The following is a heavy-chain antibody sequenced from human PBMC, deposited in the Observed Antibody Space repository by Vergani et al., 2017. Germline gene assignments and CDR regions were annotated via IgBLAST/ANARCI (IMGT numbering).Heavy chain of an antibody. CDR3: ARHSTVEWLVKLGWIDP. CDR1: GASIRSSNYY. D-gene: IGHD6-19*01. Sequence: QLQLQESGPGLVKPSATLSLTCSVSGASIRSSNYYWCCIRQPPGKGLEWIASIYYSGSTYYNPSLKSRVTISVDTSKNQFSLKLSSVTAADTAVYFCARHSTVEWLVKLGWIDPWGQGILVTVSS. CDR2: IYYSGST. V-gene: IGHV4-39*01. J-gene: IGHJ5*02.